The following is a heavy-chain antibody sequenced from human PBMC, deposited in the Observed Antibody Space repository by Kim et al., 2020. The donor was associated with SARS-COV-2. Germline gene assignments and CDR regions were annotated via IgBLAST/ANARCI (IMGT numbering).Heavy chain of an antibody. Sequence: YADSVKGRFTISRDNSKNTLYLQMNGLRAEDTAVYYCAKRGSNSWYYFDYWGQGTLVTVSS. J-gene: IGHJ4*02. CDR3: AKRGSNSWYYFDY. D-gene: IGHD4-4*01. V-gene: IGHV3-23*01.